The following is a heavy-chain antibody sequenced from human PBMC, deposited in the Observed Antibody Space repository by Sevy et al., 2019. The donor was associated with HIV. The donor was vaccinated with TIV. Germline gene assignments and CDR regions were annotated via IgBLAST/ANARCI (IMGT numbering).Heavy chain of an antibody. CDR2: ISYDGSNK. J-gene: IGHJ6*03. V-gene: IGHV3-30-3*01. CDR3: AREYCSGGSCYFKGYYYYYMDV. Sequence: GGSLRLSCAASGFTFSSYAMHWVRQAPGKGLEWVAVISYDGSNKYYADSVKGRFTISGDNSKNTLYLQMNSLRAEDTAVYYCAREYCSGGSCYFKGYYYYYMDVWGKGTTVTVSS. D-gene: IGHD2-15*01. CDR1: GFTFSSYA.